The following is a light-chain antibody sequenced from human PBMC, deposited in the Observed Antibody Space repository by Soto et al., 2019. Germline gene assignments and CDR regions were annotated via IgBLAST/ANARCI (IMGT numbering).Light chain of an antibody. Sequence: EIVLTQSPGTLSLSPGERATLSCRASQSVSSGYLAWYQQKPGQAPRLIISGASSRATGIPDRFSGSVSETDFTLTISRLEPEDFAVYYCQQYGTSPYTFGQGTKLEIK. J-gene: IGKJ2*01. CDR2: GAS. CDR3: QQYGTSPYT. V-gene: IGKV3-20*01. CDR1: QSVSSGY.